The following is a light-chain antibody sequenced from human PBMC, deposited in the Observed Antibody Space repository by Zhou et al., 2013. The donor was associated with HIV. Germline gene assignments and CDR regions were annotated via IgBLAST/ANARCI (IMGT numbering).Light chain of an antibody. CDR2: AAS. Sequence: DIQMTQSPSSLSASVGDRVTITCRTSQTISSYLNWYQQKPGKAPKLLIYAASSLQRGVPSRFSGSGSGTHFTLTISSLQPEDFAIYFCQQSYTLPLTFGGGTKVEIQ. J-gene: IGKJ4*01. CDR1: QTISSY. CDR3: QQSYTLPLT. V-gene: IGKV1-39*01.